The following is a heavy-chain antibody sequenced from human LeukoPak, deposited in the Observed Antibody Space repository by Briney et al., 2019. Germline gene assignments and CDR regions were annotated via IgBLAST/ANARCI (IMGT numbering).Heavy chain of an antibody. Sequence: ASVKVSCKASGYTFTSYAMNWVRQAPGQGLEWMGWINTNTGNPTYAQGFTGRFVFSLDTSVSTAYLQISSLKAEDTAVYYCARGARLLSMVRGVIVRFDYWGQGTLVTVSS. V-gene: IGHV7-4-1*02. D-gene: IGHD3-10*01. CDR3: ARGARLLSMVRGVIVRFDY. CDR2: INTNTGNP. CDR1: GYTFTSYA. J-gene: IGHJ4*02.